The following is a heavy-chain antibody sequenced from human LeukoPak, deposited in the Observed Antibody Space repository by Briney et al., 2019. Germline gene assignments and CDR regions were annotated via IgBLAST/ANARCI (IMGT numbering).Heavy chain of an antibody. J-gene: IGHJ6*02. CDR3: ARDGQNYDFWSGYNYYYGMDV. CDR2: IHHSGST. Sequence: SETLSLTCAVYGGSFSGYYWSWIRQPPGKGLEWVGEIHHSGSTNYNPSLRSRVTISGDTSKNQVSLGLSSVTAADTAVYYCARDGQNYDFWSGYNYYYGMDVWGRGTTVTVSS. V-gene: IGHV4-34*01. CDR1: GGSFSGYY. D-gene: IGHD3-3*01.